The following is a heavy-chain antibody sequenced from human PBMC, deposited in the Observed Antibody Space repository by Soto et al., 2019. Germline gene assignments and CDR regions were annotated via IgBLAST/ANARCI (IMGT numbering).Heavy chain of an antibody. D-gene: IGHD3-22*01. CDR3: AKDLTQAWILPGEYNWFDP. CDR1: GFTFSRYG. CDR2: ISYDGNNK. Sequence: GESLKISCAASGFTFSRYGMRWVRQAPGKGLDWVAVISYDGNNKYYGDSVKGRFTVSRDNSKNTLYLQMNSLRAEDTAVYYCAKDLTQAWILPGEYNWFDPWGQGTLVTVSS. V-gene: IGHV3-30*18. J-gene: IGHJ5*02.